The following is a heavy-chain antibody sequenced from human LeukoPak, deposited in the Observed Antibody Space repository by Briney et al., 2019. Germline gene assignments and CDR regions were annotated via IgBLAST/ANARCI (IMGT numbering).Heavy chain of an antibody. CDR1: GGSFSGYY. CDR2: INHSGST. V-gene: IGHV4-34*01. D-gene: IGHD2-15*01. Sequence: PSETLSLTCAVYGGSFSGYYWSWIRQPPGKGLEWIGEINHSGSTNYNPSLKSRVTISVDTSKNQFSLKLSSVTAADTAVYYCARGRCSGGSCYAVDFDYWGQGPWSPSPQ. J-gene: IGHJ4*02. CDR3: ARGRCSGGSCYAVDFDY.